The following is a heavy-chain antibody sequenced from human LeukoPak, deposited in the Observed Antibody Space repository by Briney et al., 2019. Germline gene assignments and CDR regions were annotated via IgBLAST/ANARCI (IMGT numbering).Heavy chain of an antibody. Sequence: GGYLRLSCAASGFTFSNAWMSWVRQAPGKGLEWVGRIKSKTDGGTTDYAAPVKGRFTISRDDSKNTLYLQMNSLKTEDTAVYYCTTVPRYCSGGSCSQFDYWGQGTLVTVSS. V-gene: IGHV3-15*01. D-gene: IGHD2-15*01. CDR1: GFTFSNAW. CDR2: IKSKTDGGTT. CDR3: TTVPRYCSGGSCSQFDY. J-gene: IGHJ4*02.